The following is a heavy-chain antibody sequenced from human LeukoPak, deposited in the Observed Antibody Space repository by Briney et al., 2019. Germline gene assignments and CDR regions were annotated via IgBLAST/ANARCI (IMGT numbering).Heavy chain of an antibody. CDR3: ARERVEYDFWSKANHWFDP. CDR1: GGSISSGSYY. CDR2: IYTSGST. V-gene: IGHV4-61*02. J-gene: IGHJ5*02. Sequence: KTSQTLSLTCTVSGGSISSGSYYWSWIRQPAGKGLEWIGSIYTSGSTNYNPSLKSRVTISVDTSKNQFSLKLSSVTAADTAVYYCARERVEYDFWSKANHWFDPWGQGTLVTVSS. D-gene: IGHD3-3*01.